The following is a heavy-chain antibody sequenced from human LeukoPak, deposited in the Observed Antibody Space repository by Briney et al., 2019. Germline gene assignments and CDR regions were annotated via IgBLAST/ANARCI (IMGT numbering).Heavy chain of an antibody. Sequence: PSETLSLTCTVSGGSISSYYWSWIRQPAGKGLEWIGRIYTSGSTNYNPSLKSRVTMSVDTSKNQFSLKLSSVTAADTAVYYCARDLYCSSTSCHGFDYWGQGTLVTVSS. J-gene: IGHJ4*02. CDR3: ARDLYCSSTSCHGFDY. CDR1: GGSISSYY. V-gene: IGHV4-4*07. CDR2: IYTSGST. D-gene: IGHD2-2*01.